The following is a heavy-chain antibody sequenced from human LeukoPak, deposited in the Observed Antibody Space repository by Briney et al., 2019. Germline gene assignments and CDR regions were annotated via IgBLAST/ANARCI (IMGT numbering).Heavy chain of an antibody. V-gene: IGHV4-39*01. CDR1: SDSISSSSYY. CDR2: IYYSGST. J-gene: IGHJ4*02. CDR3: ARGYCSGGSCYEVDY. D-gene: IGHD2-15*01. Sequence: SETLSLTCTVSSDSISSSSYYWGWIRQPPGKGLEWIGSIYYSGSTYYNPSLKSRVTISVDTSKIQFSLKLSSVTAAATAVYYCARGYCSGGSCYEVDYWGQGTLVTVSS.